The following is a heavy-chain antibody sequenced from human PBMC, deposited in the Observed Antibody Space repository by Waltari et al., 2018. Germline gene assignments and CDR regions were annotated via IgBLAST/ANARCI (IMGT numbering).Heavy chain of an antibody. CDR2: ISGSGGST. CDR1: GFTFSSYA. CDR3: AKLATGTMIVNY. D-gene: IGHD3-22*01. J-gene: IGHJ4*02. Sequence: EVQLLESGGGLVQPGGSLRLSCAASGFTFSSYAIRWVRQAPGKGLEWVSAISGSGGSTYYADSVKGRFTISRDNSKNTLYLQMNSLRAEDTAVYYCAKLATGTMIVNYWGQGTLVTVSS. V-gene: IGHV3-23*01.